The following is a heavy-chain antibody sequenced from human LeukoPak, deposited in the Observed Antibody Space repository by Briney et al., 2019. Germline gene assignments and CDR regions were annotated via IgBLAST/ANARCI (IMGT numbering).Heavy chain of an antibody. J-gene: IGHJ3*02. Sequence: VQPGGSLRLSCAASGFTFSSYAMSWVRQAPGKGLEWVSSISGNGGSTYYAVSVQGRFTISRDNSENTLYLQMNSLKVEDTAVYYCAKNRWAARIIIDAFDIWGQGTMVTVSS. CDR3: AKNRWAARIIIDAFDI. V-gene: IGHV3-23*01. CDR1: GFTFSSYA. CDR2: ISGNGGST. D-gene: IGHD6-6*01.